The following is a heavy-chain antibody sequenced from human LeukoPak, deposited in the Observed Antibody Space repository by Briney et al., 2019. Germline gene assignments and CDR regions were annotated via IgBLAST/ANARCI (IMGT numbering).Heavy chain of an antibody. Sequence: SETLSLTCTVSGGSVSDYYWSWIRQPAGKGLEWIGRIYASGSTNYNPSLKSRVTMSVDTSKNQFSLKLSSVTAADTAVYFCARQSPSRDFNYWGQGTLVTVSS. J-gene: IGHJ4*02. V-gene: IGHV4-4*07. CDR3: ARQSPSRDFNY. CDR2: IYASGST. CDR1: GGSVSDYY.